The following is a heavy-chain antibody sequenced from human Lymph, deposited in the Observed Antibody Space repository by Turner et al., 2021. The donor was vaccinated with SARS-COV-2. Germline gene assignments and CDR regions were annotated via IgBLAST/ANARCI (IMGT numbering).Heavy chain of an antibody. V-gene: IGHV3-30*18. CDR3: AKDHAWYSSGWYARGLDY. CDR2: ISHDGSDK. D-gene: IGHD6-19*01. Sequence: QVQLVEYGGGVVQPGRSLCLSCAASGFTFSSYDMPWVRQAPGKGLEWVAVISHDGSDKYYEDSVKGRFTISRDNSNNTLYLQMHSLRAEYTAVYYCAKDHAWYSSGWYARGLDYWGQGSLVTVSS. CDR1: GFTFSSYD. J-gene: IGHJ4*02.